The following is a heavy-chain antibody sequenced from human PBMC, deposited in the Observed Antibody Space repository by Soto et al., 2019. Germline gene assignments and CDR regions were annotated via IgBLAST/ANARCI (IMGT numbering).Heavy chain of an antibody. J-gene: IGHJ4*02. CDR2: IYYSGST. CDR3: ARGILGRYCSGGTCYFRDYYFDF. Sequence: SETLSLTCAVYGGSLSGYYWSWIRQPPGKDLEWIGHIYYSGSTYYNPSLKSRVTISVDTSKNQFSLKLSSVTAADTAVYYCARGILGRYCSGGTCYFRDYYFDFWGQGTLVTVSS. D-gene: IGHD2-15*01. CDR1: GGSLSGYY. V-gene: IGHV4-30-4*01.